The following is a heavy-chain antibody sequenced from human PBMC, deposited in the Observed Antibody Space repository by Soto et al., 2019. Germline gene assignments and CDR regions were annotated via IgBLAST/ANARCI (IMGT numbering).Heavy chain of an antibody. CDR1: GDTVNNGDYF. D-gene: IGHD2-15*01. CDR3: ARGAVVDVGAAFKRELDP. V-gene: IGHV4-30-4*01. CDR2: IYXTGSI. Sequence: PSETVSLTCTVSGDTVNNGDYFWSWIRQSPGKGLEGLGYIYXTGSIYYNRSLKSRHHLSMDKSKNHFSIEMPSVTVADTAVYFCARGAVVDVGAAFKRELDPWGPGVLVTVSS. J-gene: IGHJ5*02.